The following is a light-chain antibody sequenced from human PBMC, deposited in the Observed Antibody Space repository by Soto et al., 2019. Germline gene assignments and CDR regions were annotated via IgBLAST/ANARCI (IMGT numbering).Light chain of an antibody. V-gene: IGKV3-15*01. CDR2: GAS. CDR1: QSVSSN. J-gene: IGKJ3*01. Sequence: EIVMTQSPATLSVSPGERATLSCRASQSVSSNFAWYQQKPGQAPRLLIYGASTRATGIPARFSGSGSGTEFTLTISSLQSEDSAVYYCQQYASAPFSLGPGTKVDIK. CDR3: QQYASAPFS.